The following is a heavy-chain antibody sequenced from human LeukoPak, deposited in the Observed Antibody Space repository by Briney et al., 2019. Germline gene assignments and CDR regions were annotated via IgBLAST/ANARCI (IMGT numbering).Heavy chain of an antibody. D-gene: IGHD1-20*01. CDR2: IYFSGST. CDR1: GGSINSHY. CDR3: ARGANNWND. J-gene: IGHJ4*02. V-gene: IGHV4-59*11. Sequence: SETLSLTCTVYGGSINSHYWSWIRQPPGKGLEWIGYIYFSGSTDYNPSFKSRVTMSVDTSKNQFSLKMNSVTAADTAVYYCARGANNWNDWGQGILVTVSS.